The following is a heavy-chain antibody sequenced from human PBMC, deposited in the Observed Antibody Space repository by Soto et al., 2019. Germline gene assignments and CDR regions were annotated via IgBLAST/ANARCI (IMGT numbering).Heavy chain of an antibody. V-gene: IGHV1-69*02. CDR2: IIPILGIA. CDR1: GGTFSSYT. Sequence: SVKVSCKASGGTFSSYTISWVRHAPGQGLEWMGRIIPILGIANYAQKFQGRVTITADKSTSTAYMELSSLRSEDTAVYYCARGLGGYSYGYGYWGQGTLVTVSS. D-gene: IGHD5-18*01. CDR3: ARGLGGYSYGYGY. J-gene: IGHJ4*01.